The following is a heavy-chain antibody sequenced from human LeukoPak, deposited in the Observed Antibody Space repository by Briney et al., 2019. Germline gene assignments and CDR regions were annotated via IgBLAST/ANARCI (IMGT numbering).Heavy chain of an antibody. J-gene: IGHJ4*02. V-gene: IGHV3-9*01. D-gene: IGHD6-19*01. CDR3: AKAFSSGWAYFDY. CDR2: ISWNSGSI. CDR1: GFTFDDYA. Sequence: PGGSLRLSCAASGFTFDDYAMHWVRQAPGKGLEWVSGISWNSGSIGYADSVKGRFTISRDNAKNSLYLQMNSLRAEDTALYYCAKAFSSGWAYFDYWGQGTLVTVSS.